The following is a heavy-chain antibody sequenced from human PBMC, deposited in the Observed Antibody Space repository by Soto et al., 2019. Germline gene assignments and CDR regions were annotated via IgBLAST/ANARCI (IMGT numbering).Heavy chain of an antibody. CDR1: GYTFTSYG. V-gene: IGHV1-18*04. J-gene: IGHJ6*02. Sequence: QVQLVQSGAEVKKPGASVKVSCKASGYTFTSYGISWVRQAPGQGLKWMGWISVDDGDTNYAQNFQGRVTMSTDTSTSTAYMEMRSLRSDDTAVYYCARDQVAKWAPGSAMVNYYYGMDAWGQGTTVTVSS. D-gene: IGHD5-18*01. CDR3: ARDQVAKWAPGSAMVNYYYGMDA. CDR2: ISVDDGDT.